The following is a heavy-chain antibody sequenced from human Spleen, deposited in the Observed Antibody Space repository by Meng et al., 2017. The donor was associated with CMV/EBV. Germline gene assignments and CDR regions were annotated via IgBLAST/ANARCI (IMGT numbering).Heavy chain of an antibody. CDR3: ARDQRDGSSWTEY. CDR2: INWNGYST. J-gene: IGHJ4*02. D-gene: IGHD3-22*01. CDR1: GFTFDDYG. V-gene: IGHV3-20*04. Sequence: GESLKISCAASGFTFDDYGMSWVRQAPGKGLEWVSGINWNGYSTGYADSVKGRFTISRDNAKNSLYLQMSGLRADDTAFYYYARDQRDGSSWTEYWGQGTLVTVSS.